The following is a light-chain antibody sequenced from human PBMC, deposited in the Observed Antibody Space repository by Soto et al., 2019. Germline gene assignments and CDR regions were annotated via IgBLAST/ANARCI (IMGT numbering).Light chain of an antibody. CDR3: QQYNSCPLT. Sequence: ETEMTQSPATLSMSPGERATLSCRASQSLNSDLAWYQQKPGQAPRLLIYGASTRATGIPGRFSGSGSGTEFTLTISSLQSEDFAVYYCQQYNSCPLTFGGGTKVDIK. J-gene: IGKJ4*01. CDR2: GAS. CDR1: QSLNSD. V-gene: IGKV3-15*01.